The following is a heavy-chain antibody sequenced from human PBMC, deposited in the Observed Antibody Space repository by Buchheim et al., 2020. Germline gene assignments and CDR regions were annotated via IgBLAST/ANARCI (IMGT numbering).Heavy chain of an antibody. CDR2: ISHDGTNK. D-gene: IGHD3-3*01. V-gene: IGHV3-30-3*01. CDR3: ARDLGLTMFGVDFYGMDV. J-gene: IGHJ6*02. CDR1: GFIFSSYA. Sequence: QVQLVESGGGLVQPGRSLRLSCAASGFIFSSYAMHWVRQAPGKGLEWVAVISHDGTNKYYADSVKGRFNISRDTSKNTLSLEMNSLRAEDTAVYYCARDLGLTMFGVDFYGMDVWGQGTT.